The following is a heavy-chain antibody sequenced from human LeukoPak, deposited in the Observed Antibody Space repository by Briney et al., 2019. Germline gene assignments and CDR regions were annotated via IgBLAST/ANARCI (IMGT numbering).Heavy chain of an antibody. J-gene: IGHJ4*02. V-gene: IGHV4-31*03. CDR1: GGSISSGGYY. CDR2: IYYSGST. CDR3: ARWDCSSGTCYYLDY. D-gene: IGHD2-15*01. Sequence: SQTLSLTCTVSGGSISSGGYYWSWIRQHPGKGLEWIGYIYYSGSTYYNPSFKSRVTMSVDTSKNQLSLKLNFLTAADTAVYYCARWDCSSGTCYYLDYWGQGTLVIVSS.